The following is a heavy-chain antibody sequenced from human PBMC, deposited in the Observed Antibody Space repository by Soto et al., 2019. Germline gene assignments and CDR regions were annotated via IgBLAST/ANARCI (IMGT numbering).Heavy chain of an antibody. CDR1: GFSFSIYS. V-gene: IGHV3-21*01. CDR2: ITSRSNYI. D-gene: IGHD3-10*01. J-gene: IGHJ4*02. Sequence: PGGSLRLSCVASGFSFSIYSFNWVRQAPGKGLEWVASITSRSNYIYYADTVKGRFTVSRDHAKNSMYLQMNSLRAEDTAVYYYARDHIFFDSGRGVDYWGQGTLVTVSS. CDR3: ARDHIFFDSGRGVDY.